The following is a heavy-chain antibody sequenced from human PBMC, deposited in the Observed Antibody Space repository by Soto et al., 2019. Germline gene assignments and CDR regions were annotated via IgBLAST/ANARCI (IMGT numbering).Heavy chain of an antibody. CDR3: AKENGYSSSWLEFDY. Sequence: EVQLLESGGGLVQPGGSLRLSCAASGFTFSSYAMSWVRQAPGKGLAWVSAISGSGGSTYYADSVKGRFTISRDNSKNTLYLQMNSLRADDTAVYSCAKENGYSSSWLEFDYWGQGTLVTVSS. CDR2: ISGSGGST. D-gene: IGHD6-13*01. CDR1: GFTFSSYA. J-gene: IGHJ4*02. V-gene: IGHV3-23*01.